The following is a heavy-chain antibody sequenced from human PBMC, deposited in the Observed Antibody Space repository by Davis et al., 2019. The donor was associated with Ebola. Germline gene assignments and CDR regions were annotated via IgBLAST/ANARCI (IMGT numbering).Heavy chain of an antibody. CDR1: TDSFISYW. CDR2: IDPDNSYT. V-gene: IGHV5-10-1*01. J-gene: IGHJ4*02. D-gene: IGHD6-19*01. CDR3: AAPSAGY. Sequence: GESLKISCKGSTDSFISYWISWVRQMPGKGLEWMGRIDPDNSYTNYSPSFQGHVTISVDKSISTAYLQWTSLKASDTAVYYCAAPSAGYWGQGTLVTVSS.